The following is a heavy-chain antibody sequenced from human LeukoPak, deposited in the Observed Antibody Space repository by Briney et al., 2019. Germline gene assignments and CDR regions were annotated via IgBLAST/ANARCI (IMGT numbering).Heavy chain of an antibody. CDR2: ITSGGDYI. CDR1: GFTFNTFN. Sequence: GGSLRLTCAASGFTFNTFNMDWVRQAPGKGLEWVSSITSGGDYIYYADSVEGRFTTSRDNAKNSLSLQLNSLRVEDTAVYYCARGHYDVLAASYKWTPDYWGQGTLVTVSS. J-gene: IGHJ4*02. V-gene: IGHV3-21*01. D-gene: IGHD3-9*01. CDR3: ARGHYDVLAASYKWTPDY.